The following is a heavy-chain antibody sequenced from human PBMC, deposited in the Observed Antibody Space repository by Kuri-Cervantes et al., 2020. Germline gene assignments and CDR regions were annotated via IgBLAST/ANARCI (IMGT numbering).Heavy chain of an antibody. CDR3: ARGWGEAGGGYYSYHMDV. Sequence: GSLRLSCTVSDGSISSYYWSWIRQPAGKGLEWIGRIYSGGSTNYNPSLKSRVTISVDMSKNQFSLQLTSVTTADTAVYYCARGWGEAGGGYYSYHMDVWGRGTTVTVSS. D-gene: IGHD3-16*01. CDR1: DGSISSYY. V-gene: IGHV4-4*07. CDR2: IYSGGST. J-gene: IGHJ6*03.